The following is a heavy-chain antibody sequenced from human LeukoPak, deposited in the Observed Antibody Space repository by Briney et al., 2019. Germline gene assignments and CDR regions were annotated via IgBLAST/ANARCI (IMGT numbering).Heavy chain of an antibody. CDR2: ISGDGARS. CDR3: AREDYMDV. J-gene: IGHJ6*03. CDR1: GFTFSNYS. V-gene: IGHV3-64*02. Sequence: SGGSLRLSRAGSGFTFSNYSFHWIRQAPGKGLQYVSVISGDGARSFYAESVKGRFTISRDISKNTLYLQMNSLRVEDTAVYYCAREDYMDVWGKGTTVIVTS.